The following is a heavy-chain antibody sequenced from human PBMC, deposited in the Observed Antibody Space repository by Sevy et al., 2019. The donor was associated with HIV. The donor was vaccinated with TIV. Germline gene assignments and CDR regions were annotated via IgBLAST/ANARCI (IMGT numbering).Heavy chain of an antibody. CDR3: ARRVRVAAADPYYYYGMDV. J-gene: IGHJ6*02. D-gene: IGHD6-13*01. Sequence: SETLSLTCTVSGGSISSSSYYWGWIRQPPGKGLEWIGSIYYSGSTYYNPSLKSRVTISVDTSKNQFSLKLSSVTAAGTAVYYCARRVRVAAADPYYYYGMDVWGQGTTVTVSS. CDR2: IYYSGST. CDR1: GGSISSSSYY. V-gene: IGHV4-39*01.